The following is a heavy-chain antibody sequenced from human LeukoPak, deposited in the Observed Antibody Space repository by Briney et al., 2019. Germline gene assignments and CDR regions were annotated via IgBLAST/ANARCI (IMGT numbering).Heavy chain of an antibody. Sequence: SQTLSLTCTVSGGSISSGGYYWSWIRQHPGKGLEWIGYIYYSGSTYYNPSLKSRVTISVDTSKNQFSLKLSSVTAADTAVYCCARGPQNFWSGYWTPNYFDYWGQGTLVTVSS. CDR3: ARGPQNFWSGYWTPNYFDY. CDR1: GGSISSGGYY. J-gene: IGHJ4*02. D-gene: IGHD3-3*01. CDR2: IYYSGST. V-gene: IGHV4-31*03.